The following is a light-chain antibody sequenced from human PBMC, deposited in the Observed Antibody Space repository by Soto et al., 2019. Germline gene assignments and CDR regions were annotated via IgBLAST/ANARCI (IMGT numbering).Light chain of an antibody. CDR2: AAS. CDR3: QKYCCVPV. Sequence: DIQMTQSPTSLSASVGDSVTITCRASQGIRNVVAWYQQKPGKAPKLLIYAASTLQSGVPSRFSGSGSGTDFPLTINSLHPEDVATYSCQKYCCVPVFGPGTKVKIK. CDR1: QGIRNV. J-gene: IGKJ3*01. V-gene: IGKV1-27*01.